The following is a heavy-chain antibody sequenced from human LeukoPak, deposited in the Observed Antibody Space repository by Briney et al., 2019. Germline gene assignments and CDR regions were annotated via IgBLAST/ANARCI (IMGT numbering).Heavy chain of an antibody. CDR2: INPNSGGT. CDR3: ARGSSGNSRLFDY. J-gene: IGHJ4*02. CDR1: GYTFTDYY. V-gene: IGHV1-2*02. Sequence: ASVKVSCMASGYTFTDYYIHWVRQAPGQGLEWMGWINPNSGGTDYTQKFQGRVTMTRDTSISTAYMELSRLRSDDTAVYYCARGSSGNSRLFDYWGQGTLVTVSS. D-gene: IGHD1-1*01.